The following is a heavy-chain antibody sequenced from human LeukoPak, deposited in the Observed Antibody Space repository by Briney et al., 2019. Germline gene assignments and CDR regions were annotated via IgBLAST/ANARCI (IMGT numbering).Heavy chain of an antibody. CDR3: ARDGTYYDILTGYSTSKVDAFDI. CDR2: IYYSGST. J-gene: IGHJ3*02. V-gene: IGHV4-39*07. Sequence: SETLSLTCTVSGGSISSSSYYWGWIRQPPGKGLEWIGSIYYSGSTYYNPSLKSRVTISVDTSKNQFSLKLSSVTAADTAVYYCARDGTYYDILTGYSTSKVDAFDIWGQGTMVTVSS. D-gene: IGHD3-9*01. CDR1: GGSISSSSYY.